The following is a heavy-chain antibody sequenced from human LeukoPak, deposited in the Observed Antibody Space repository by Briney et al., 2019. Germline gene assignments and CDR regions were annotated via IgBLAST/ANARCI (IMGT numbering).Heavy chain of an antibody. D-gene: IGHD7-27*01. CDR1: GGSISSYY. CDR2: IYYSGST. CDR3: AGDPTGDDAFDI. Sequence: SETLSLTCIVSGGSISSYYWSWIRQPPGKGLEWIGYIYYSGSTNYNPSLKSRVTISVDTSKNQFSLKLSSVTAADTAVYYCAGDPTGDDAFDIWGRGTMVTVSS. J-gene: IGHJ3*02. V-gene: IGHV4-59*01.